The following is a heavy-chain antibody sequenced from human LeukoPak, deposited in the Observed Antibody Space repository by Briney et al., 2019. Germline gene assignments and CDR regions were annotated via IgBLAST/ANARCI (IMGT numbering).Heavy chain of an antibody. CDR3: VSFYETY. Sequence: GGSLRLSCAASGFTFSTYDMMWVRQTPDSGLEWVSIISGSGGTTYYADSVKGRFTISKDNAKNTVYLQMNSLRAEDTAVYYCVSFYETYWGRGTLVTVSS. CDR2: ISGSGGTT. J-gene: IGHJ4*02. V-gene: IGHV3-23*01. CDR1: GFTFSTYD. D-gene: IGHD2/OR15-2a*01.